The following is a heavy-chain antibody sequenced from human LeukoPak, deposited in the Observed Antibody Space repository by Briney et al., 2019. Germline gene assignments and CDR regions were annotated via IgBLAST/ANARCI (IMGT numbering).Heavy chain of an antibody. Sequence: GGSLRLSCAASGFTFSSYSMNWVRQAPGKGLEWVSSISSSSSYIYYADSVKGRFTISRDNAKNSLYLQMNSLRAEDTTVYYCARCRMSLAARPPGYWGQGTLVTVSS. CDR1: GFTFSSYS. V-gene: IGHV3-21*01. D-gene: IGHD6-6*01. CDR3: ARCRMSLAARPPGY. CDR2: ISSSSSYI. J-gene: IGHJ4*02.